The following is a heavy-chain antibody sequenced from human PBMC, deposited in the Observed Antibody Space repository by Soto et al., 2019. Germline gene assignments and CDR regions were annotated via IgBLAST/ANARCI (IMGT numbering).Heavy chain of an antibody. J-gene: IGHJ6*03. D-gene: IGHD4-17*01. CDR3: ARSGIPYGYYGYYFYYMDV. CDR1: GYNFTKYA. Sequence: QVQPVQSGAEVKKPGASVKLSCKASGYNFTKYAMHWVRQAPGQRLEWMGWIDGGNGNPKYSQKFQGSATITRDTAASTAYMELSNLRSEDTSVYYCARSGIPYGYYGYYFYYMDVWGKGTTVTVSS. V-gene: IGHV1-3*01. CDR2: IDGGNGNP.